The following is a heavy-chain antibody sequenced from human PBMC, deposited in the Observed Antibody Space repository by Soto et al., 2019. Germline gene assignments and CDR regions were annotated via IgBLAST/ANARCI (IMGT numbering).Heavy chain of an antibody. J-gene: IGHJ2*01. V-gene: IGHV3-73*02. CDR2: IRSKADGYAT. CDR1: GFSFSGSA. Sequence: EVQLVESGGGLVKPGGSLKLSCAASGFSFSGSAMHWVRQASGKGLEWVGRIRSKADGYATAYVASVKGRFIVSRQDSKNTAYLEMNSLKXXXSXXYXXXXXXXXXXRFFDLWGRGTLVTVSP. CDR3: XXXXXXXXRFFDL.